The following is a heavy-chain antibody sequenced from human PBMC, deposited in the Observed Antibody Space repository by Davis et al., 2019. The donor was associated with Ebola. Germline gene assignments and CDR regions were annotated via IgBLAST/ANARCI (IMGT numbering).Heavy chain of an antibody. CDR3: ARIAAAGTPLYYYYGMDV. V-gene: IGHV4-39*07. CDR2: ISYTGST. CDR1: GTSLSSTHYY. Sequence: GSLRLSCTVSGTSLSSTHYYWGWIRQPPGKGLEWIGSISYTGSTYYNPSLKSRVTISVDTSKNQFSLKLSSVTAADTAVYYCARIAAAGTPLYYYYGMDVWGQGTTVTVSS. J-gene: IGHJ6*02. D-gene: IGHD6-13*01.